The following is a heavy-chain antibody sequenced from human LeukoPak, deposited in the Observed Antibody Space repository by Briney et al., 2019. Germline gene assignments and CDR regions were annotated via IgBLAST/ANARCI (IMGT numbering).Heavy chain of an antibody. V-gene: IGHV1-18*01. CDR1: GYASNGYG. D-gene: IGHD5-12*01. CDR3: ARDKSVATAPRHPFDY. J-gene: IGHJ4*02. CDR2: ISGYNYNT. Sequence: GASVKVSCEPSGYASNGYGISWVRQAPGRGLERLGWISGYNYNTNYAQMFRGRVTMTIDTSTITAYMELRSLTSDDTAVYYCARDKSVATAPRHPFDYWGQGTLITVSS.